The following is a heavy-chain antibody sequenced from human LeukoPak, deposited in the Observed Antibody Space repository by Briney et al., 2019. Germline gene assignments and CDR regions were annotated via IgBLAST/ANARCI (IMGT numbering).Heavy chain of an antibody. J-gene: IGHJ6*02. CDR2: ISYDGSNK. V-gene: IGHV3-30*18. Sequence: GGSLRLSCAASGFTFSSYGMHWVRRAPGKGLEWVAVISYDGSNKYYADSVKGRFTISRDNSKNTLYLQMNSLRAEDTAVYYCAKDRGQWLVLYGMDVWGQGTTVTVSS. D-gene: IGHD6-19*01. CDR3: AKDRGQWLVLYGMDV. CDR1: GFTFSSYG.